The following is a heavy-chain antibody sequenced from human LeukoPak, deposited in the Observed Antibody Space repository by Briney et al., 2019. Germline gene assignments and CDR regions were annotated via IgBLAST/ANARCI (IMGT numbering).Heavy chain of an antibody. V-gene: IGHV1-69*04. Sequence: SVKVSCKASGGTFSSCAISWVRQGPGQGLEWMGRIFPIVGIANYAQKFQGGVTITAGKSTSTAYMKLSSLRAADTAAYYSAREVDSAMAFDYWGQGTPVTVSS. J-gene: IGHJ4*02. D-gene: IGHD5-18*01. CDR3: AREVDSAMAFDY. CDR2: IFPIVGIA. CDR1: GGTFSSCA.